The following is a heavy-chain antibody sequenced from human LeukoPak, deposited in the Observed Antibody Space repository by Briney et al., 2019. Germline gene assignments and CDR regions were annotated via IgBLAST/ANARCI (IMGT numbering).Heavy chain of an antibody. CDR1: GGSITTSSYY. CDR3: ARAFRARYFDL. D-gene: IGHD2/OR15-2a*01. CDR2: IYYSGST. J-gene: IGHJ2*01. Sequence: SETLSLTCTVSGGSITTSSYYWGWIRQPPGKGLEWIGIIYYSGSTYYNPSLKGRVTISVDTSKNQFSLKLSSVTAADTAVYYCARAFRARYFDLWGRGALVTVSS. V-gene: IGHV4-39*01.